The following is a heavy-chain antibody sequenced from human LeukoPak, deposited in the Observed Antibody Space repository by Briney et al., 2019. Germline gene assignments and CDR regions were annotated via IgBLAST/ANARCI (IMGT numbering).Heavy chain of an antibody. CDR3: ARNSHDDASGNYGYYYMDV. CDR1: GDTFSNFA. CDR2: YMPFFTKA. Sequence: PKASMKVSCKASGDTFSNFAINWVRLAPGQGLKGWEGYMPFFTKANYAQKFQGRLTITTDESATTSFMELRSLTSADTAVYFCARNSHDDASGNYGYYYMDVWGKGTTVTVTS. D-gene: IGHD3-10*01. J-gene: IGHJ6*03. V-gene: IGHV1-69*05.